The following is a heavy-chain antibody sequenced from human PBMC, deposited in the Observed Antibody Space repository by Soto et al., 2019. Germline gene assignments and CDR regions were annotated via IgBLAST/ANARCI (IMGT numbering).Heavy chain of an antibody. CDR3: AKVLVGATKIYYYYYGMDV. CDR1: GSTFSSYG. D-gene: IGHD1-26*01. J-gene: IGHJ6*02. V-gene: IGHV3-30*18. Sequence: GGSLRLSCAASGSTFSSYGTHWVRQAPGKGLEWVAVISYDGSNKYYADSVKGRFTISRDNSKNTLYLQMNSLRAEDTAVYYCAKVLVGATKIYYYYYGMDVWGQGTTVTVSS. CDR2: ISYDGSNK.